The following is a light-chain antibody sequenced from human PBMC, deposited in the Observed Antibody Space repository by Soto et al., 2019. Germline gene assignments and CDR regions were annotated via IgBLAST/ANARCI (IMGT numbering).Light chain of an antibody. Sequence: QSALTQPASVSGSPGQSITISCAGTSGDIGGYNYVSWYQQHPGKAPKVMIYEVSNRPSGVSNRFSGSKSGNTASLTISGLQAEDEADYYCSSYTTSSTRVFGTGTKLTVL. J-gene: IGLJ1*01. V-gene: IGLV2-14*01. CDR1: SGDIGGYNY. CDR2: EVS. CDR3: SSYTTSSTRV.